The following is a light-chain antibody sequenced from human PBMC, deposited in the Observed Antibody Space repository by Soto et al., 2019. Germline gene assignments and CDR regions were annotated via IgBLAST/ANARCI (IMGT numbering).Light chain of an antibody. J-gene: IGKJ4*01. CDR1: QSVSRN. V-gene: IGKV3D-15*01. CDR3: QQYTDWPPVT. CDR2: DAS. Sequence: EIVMTQSPATLSVSPGETVTLSCRASQSVSRNVAWYQKRPGQAPRLLIFDASATATGVPARFTGRGSGTEFTLTINSLQSDDFALYYCQQYTDWPPVTFGGGTKVDLK.